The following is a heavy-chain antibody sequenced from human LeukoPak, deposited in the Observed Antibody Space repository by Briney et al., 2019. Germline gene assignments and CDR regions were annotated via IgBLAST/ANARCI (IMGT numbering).Heavy chain of an antibody. V-gene: IGHV4-30-4*01. CDR1: GGSISSGDYD. CDR3: ARVFRFGANWFDP. Sequence: PSQTLSLTCTVSGGSISSGDYDWSWIRQPPGKGLEWIGYIYYSGSTYYNPSLKSRVTISVDTSKNPFSLKLSSVTAADTAVYYCARVFRFGANWFDPWGQGTLVTVSS. D-gene: IGHD3-10*01. CDR2: IYYSGST. J-gene: IGHJ5*02.